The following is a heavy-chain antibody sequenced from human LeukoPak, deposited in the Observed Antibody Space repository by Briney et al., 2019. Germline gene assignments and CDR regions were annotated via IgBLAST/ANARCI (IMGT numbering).Heavy chain of an antibody. CDR1: GFPFSSYW. J-gene: IGHJ4*02. CDR2: IKQDGSKK. CDR3: ARSLPYGTTWYGRSDF. Sequence: PGGSLRLSCVASGFPFSSYWMTSVRQAPGKGLEWEANIKQDGSKKSYVDSVKGRFTISRDNAKNSLYLQMNSLRAEDTAIYYCARSLPYGTTWYGRSDFWGQGTLVTVSS. D-gene: IGHD6-13*01. V-gene: IGHV3-7*03.